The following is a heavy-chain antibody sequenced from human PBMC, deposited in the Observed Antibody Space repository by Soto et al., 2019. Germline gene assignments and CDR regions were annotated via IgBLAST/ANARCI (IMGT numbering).Heavy chain of an antibody. J-gene: IGHJ5*02. CDR3: ARDKGYLLYNWFDP. Sequence: SQTLPLTCAISGDSVSSNSAAWNWIRQSPSRGLEWLGRTYYRSKWYIDYAVSVKSRISINPDTSKNQLSLQLNSVTPDDTAVYYCARDKGYLLYNWFDPWGQGTLVTVSS. CDR1: GDSVSSNSAA. V-gene: IGHV6-1*01. CDR2: TYYRSKWYI. D-gene: IGHD3-10*01.